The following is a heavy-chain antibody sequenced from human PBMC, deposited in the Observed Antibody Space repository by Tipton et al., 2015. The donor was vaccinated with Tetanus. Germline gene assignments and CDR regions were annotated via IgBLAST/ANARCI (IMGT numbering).Heavy chain of an antibody. D-gene: IGHD5-18*01. CDR2: INHSGST. V-gene: IGHV4-34*01. CDR3: ADSYGFGY. CDR1: GGSFSGYY. J-gene: IGHJ4*02. Sequence: TLSLTCAVYGGSFSGYYWSWIRQPPGKGLEWIGEINHSGSTNYNPSLKIRVTISVDTSKNQFSLKLSSVTAADTAVYYCADSYGFGYGGQGTLVAVSS.